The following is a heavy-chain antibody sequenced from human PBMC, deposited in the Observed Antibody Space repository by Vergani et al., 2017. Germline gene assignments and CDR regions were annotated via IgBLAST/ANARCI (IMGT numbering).Heavy chain of an antibody. J-gene: IGHJ6*03. CDR1: GGSISSYY. CDR2: IYYSGST. CDR3: ARVGGDYTLYYYYYYMDV. Sequence: QVQLQESGPGLVKPSETLSLTCTVSGGSISSYYWSWIRQPPGKGLEWMGYIYYSGSTHYNPSLKSRVTISVDTSKNQFSLKLRSVTAADTAVYYCARVGGDYTLYYYYYYMDVWGKGTTVTVSS. D-gene: IGHD4-17*01. V-gene: IGHV4-59*01.